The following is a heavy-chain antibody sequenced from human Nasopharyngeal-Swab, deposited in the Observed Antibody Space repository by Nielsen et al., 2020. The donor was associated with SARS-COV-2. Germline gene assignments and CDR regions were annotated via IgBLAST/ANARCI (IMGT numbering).Heavy chain of an antibody. J-gene: IGHJ4*02. CDR1: GYSFRSYG. D-gene: IGHD3-3*01. CDR2: ISVYNADT. CDR3: ARDIEEWLVVPSLSFDY. Sequence: ASVKVSCKASGYSFRSYGINWVRQAPGQGLEWMGWISVYNADTNYAQKLQGRVSMTTDTSTSTAYMELRSLRSDDTAMYYCARDIEEWLVVPSLSFDYWGQGTLITVSS. V-gene: IGHV1-18*01.